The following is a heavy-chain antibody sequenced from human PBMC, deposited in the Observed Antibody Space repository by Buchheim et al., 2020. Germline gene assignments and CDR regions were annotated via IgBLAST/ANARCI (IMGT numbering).Heavy chain of an antibody. J-gene: IGHJ6*02. Sequence: QVQLVQSGAEVKKPGASVKVSCKASGYTFTSYYMHWVRQAPGQGLEWMGIINPSGGSTSYAQKFQGRVTMTRDTSTSTVYMELSSLRSEDTAVYYCARGGGRYCSSTSCYRIYYYYGMDVWGQGTT. CDR2: INPSGGST. D-gene: IGHD2-2*01. V-gene: IGHV1-46*03. CDR3: ARGGGRYCSSTSCYRIYYYYGMDV. CDR1: GYTFTSYY.